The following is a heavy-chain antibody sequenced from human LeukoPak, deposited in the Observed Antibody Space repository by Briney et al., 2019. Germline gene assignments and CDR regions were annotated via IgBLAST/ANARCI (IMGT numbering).Heavy chain of an antibody. J-gene: IGHJ5*02. V-gene: IGHV1-18*01. CDR1: GYTFTGYG. Sequence: ASVKVSCKASGYTFTGYGISWVRQAPGQGLQWMGWISAYNGNTNYAQKLQGRVTMTTDTSTSTAYKELRSLRSDDTAVYYCARDGDYGSGSYQNWFDPWGQGTLVTVSS. CDR3: ARDGDYGSGSYQNWFDP. CDR2: ISAYNGNT. D-gene: IGHD3-10*01.